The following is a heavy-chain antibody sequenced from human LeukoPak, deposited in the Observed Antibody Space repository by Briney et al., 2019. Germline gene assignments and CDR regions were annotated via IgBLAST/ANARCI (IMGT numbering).Heavy chain of an antibody. CDR1: GGSISSYY. V-gene: IGHV4-59*08. D-gene: IGHD1-26*01. J-gene: IGHJ4*02. CDR3: ARQGGAYYFDY. Sequence: SETLSLTCTVSGGSISSYYWSWIRQPPGKGLEWIGYIYYRGSTNYNPSLKSRVTISVDTSKNQFSLKLSSVTAADTAVYYCARQGGAYYFDYWGQGALVTVSS. CDR2: IYYRGST.